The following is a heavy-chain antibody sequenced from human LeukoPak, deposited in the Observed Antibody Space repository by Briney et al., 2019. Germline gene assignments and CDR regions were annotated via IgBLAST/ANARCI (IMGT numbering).Heavy chain of an antibody. D-gene: IGHD2-2*01. CDR1: GFPFSSFS. CDR2: ISSSSSYI. V-gene: IGHV3-21*01. Sequence: GGSLRLSCAASGFPFSSFSMTWVRQAPGKGLEWVSSISSSSSYIYYADSVKGRFTISRDNAKNSLYLQMNSLRAEDTAVYYCARDRPDIVVVPAAPGDYWGQGTLVTVSS. J-gene: IGHJ4*02. CDR3: ARDRPDIVVVPAAPGDY.